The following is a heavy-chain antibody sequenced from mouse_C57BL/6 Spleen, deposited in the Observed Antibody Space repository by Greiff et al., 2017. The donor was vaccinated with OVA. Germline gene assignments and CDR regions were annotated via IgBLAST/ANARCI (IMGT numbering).Heavy chain of an antibody. CDR1: GYTFTSYW. V-gene: IGHV1-55*01. J-gene: IGHJ3*01. CDR2: IYPGSGST. Sequence: QVQLQQPGAELVKPGASVTMSCNASGYTFTSYWITWVKQRHGQGLEWIGDIYPGSGSTNYNEKFKSKATLTVDTSSSTAYMQFSSLTSEDSAVYYCARRRNSNWDWFAYWGQGTLVTVSA. D-gene: IGHD4-1*01. CDR3: ARRRNSNWDWFAY.